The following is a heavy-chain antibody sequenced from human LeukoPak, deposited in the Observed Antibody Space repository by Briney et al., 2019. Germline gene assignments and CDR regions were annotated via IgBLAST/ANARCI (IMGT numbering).Heavy chain of an antibody. CDR1: GGTFSSYA. CDR3: ATMALRTSCPFDY. V-gene: IGHV1-69*05. D-gene: IGHD2-2*01. Sequence: SVKVSCKASGGTFSSYAISWVRQAPGQGLEWMGGIIPIFGTANYAQEFQGRVTITTDESTSTAYMELSSLRSEDTAVYYCATMALRTSCPFDYWGQGTLVTVSP. CDR2: IIPIFGTA. J-gene: IGHJ4*02.